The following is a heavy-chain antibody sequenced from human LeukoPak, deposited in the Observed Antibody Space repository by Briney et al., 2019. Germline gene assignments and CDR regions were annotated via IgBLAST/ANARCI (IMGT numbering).Heavy chain of an antibody. D-gene: IGHD3-3*01. CDR2: IRYDGSNK. J-gene: IGHJ5*02. Sequence: QSGGSLRLSCAASGFTFSSYAMSWVRQAPGKGLEWVAFIRYDGSNKYYADSVKGRFTISRDNSKNTLYLQMNSLRAEDTAVYYCATDYDPFGDDTNWFDPWGQGTLVTVSS. V-gene: IGHV3-30*02. CDR3: ATDYDPFGDDTNWFDP. CDR1: GFTFSSYA.